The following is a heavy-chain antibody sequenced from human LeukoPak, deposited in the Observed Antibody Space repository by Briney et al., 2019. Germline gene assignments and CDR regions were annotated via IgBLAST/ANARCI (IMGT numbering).Heavy chain of an antibody. CDR2: INGYGSST. CDR3: ARGADFSDS. J-gene: IGHJ4*02. CDR1: GFTFSSYW. D-gene: IGHD2/OR15-2a*01. Sequence: GRSLRISCAASGFTFSSYWMQWVRQAPGNGLVWVSRINGYGSSTTYADSVKGRFTISRDNAKNTLYLQMNSLRAEDTALYYCARGADFSDSWGQGTLVTISS. V-gene: IGHV3-74*01.